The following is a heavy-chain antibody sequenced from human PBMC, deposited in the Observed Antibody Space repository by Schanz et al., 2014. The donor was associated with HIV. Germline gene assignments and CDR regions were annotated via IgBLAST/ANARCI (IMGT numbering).Heavy chain of an antibody. D-gene: IGHD2-2*01. Sequence: EVQQVLESGGGLVQPGGSLRLSCAASGISLTNNAMTWVRQAPGKGLEWVSDIRAAGDTYYGDSVKGRFTVSKDISQNTVYLQMNSLXXXXXXLFYCARRRADQKTFDYWGQGALVTVSS. J-gene: IGHJ4*02. CDR2: IRAAGDT. V-gene: IGHV3-23*01. CDR3: ARRRADQKTFDY. CDR1: GISLTNNA.